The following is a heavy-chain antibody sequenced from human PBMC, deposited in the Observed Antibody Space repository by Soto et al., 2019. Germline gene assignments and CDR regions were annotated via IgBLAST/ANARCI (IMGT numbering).Heavy chain of an antibody. D-gene: IGHD3-3*01. J-gene: IGHJ6*02. CDR3: ARDELRFLEWEVYGMDV. Sequence: PGGSLRLSCAASGFTFSSYAMHWVRQAPGKGLEWVAVISYDGSNKYYADSVKGRFTISRDNSKNTLYLQMNSLRAEDTAVYYCARDELRFLEWEVYGMDVWGQGTTVTVSS. CDR2: ISYDGSNK. V-gene: IGHV3-30-3*01. CDR1: GFTFSSYA.